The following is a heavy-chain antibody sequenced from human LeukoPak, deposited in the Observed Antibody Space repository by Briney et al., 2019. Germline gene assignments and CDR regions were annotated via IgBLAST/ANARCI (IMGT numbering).Heavy chain of an antibody. CDR3: ARGRSGQHLLLNVFDY. Sequence: PSETLSLTCAVYGGSFSDYYWGWIRQSPGKGLEWIGEINPSGRTSDNPALESRVTTSVDTSKNQFSLKLTSVTAADTAVYYCARGRSGQHLLLNVFDYWGQGTPITVSP. J-gene: IGHJ4*02. V-gene: IGHV4-34*01. CDR2: INPSGRT. D-gene: IGHD3-22*01. CDR1: GGSFSDYY.